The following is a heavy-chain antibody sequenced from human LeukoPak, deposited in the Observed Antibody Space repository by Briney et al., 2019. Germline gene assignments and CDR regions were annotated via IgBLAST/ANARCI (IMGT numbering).Heavy chain of an antibody. CDR3: ARHEYSGSYYGLSWFDP. D-gene: IGHD1-26*01. V-gene: IGHV4-39*01. J-gene: IGHJ5*02. CDR2: IYYSGST. CDR1: GGSISSSGYY. Sequence: SSETLSLTCTVSGGSISSSGYYWGWIRQPPGKGLEGIASIYYSGSTYYHPSLKRRVTISVDTSKNQLSLKLSSLTAADTAVYYCARHEYSGSYYGLSWFDPWGQGTLVTVSS.